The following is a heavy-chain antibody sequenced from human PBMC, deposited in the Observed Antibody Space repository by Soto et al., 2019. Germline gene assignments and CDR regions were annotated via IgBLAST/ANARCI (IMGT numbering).Heavy chain of an antibody. D-gene: IGHD2-2*01. CDR3: AKDRNEFAPVPAHYFDS. J-gene: IGHJ4*02. CDR2: ISNQGNIK. Sequence: QVQVVESGGGVVQPGTPLSLPCAASEFTFETYARHWVRQAPGKGREWVAFISNQGNIKPFADSVKGRSTTSRDNSKKTLYLQMNSLKPEDTALYYCAKDRNEFAPVPAHYFDSWGQGTLVTVSS. CDR1: EFTFETYA. V-gene: IGHV3-30*18.